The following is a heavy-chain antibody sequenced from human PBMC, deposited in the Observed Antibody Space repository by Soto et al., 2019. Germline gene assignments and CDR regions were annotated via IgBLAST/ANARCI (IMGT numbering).Heavy chain of an antibody. J-gene: IGHJ4*01. D-gene: IGHD5-18*01. CDR3: AKDVRQHSYGYYFDY. V-gene: IGHV3-30-3*01. CDR1: GFTFSSYA. Sequence: PGGSLRLSCAAFGFTFSSYAMHWVRKAPGKLLEWVAFKSHDGSNKYYRHAVKRRYTLPRANAKNTLYLQMNSLIAEDTAVYYCAKDVRQHSYGYYFDYWGQGTLVPVSS. CDR2: KSHDGSNK.